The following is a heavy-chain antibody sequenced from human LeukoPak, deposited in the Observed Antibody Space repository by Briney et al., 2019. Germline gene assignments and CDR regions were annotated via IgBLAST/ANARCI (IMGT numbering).Heavy chain of an antibody. V-gene: IGHV3-23*01. CDR1: GFTFSSYA. CDR2: ISGSGGST. CDR3: ARSYYYDSSGYSRPFDY. J-gene: IGHJ4*02. D-gene: IGHD3-22*01. Sequence: GGSLRLSCAASGFTFSSYAMSWVRQAPGKGLEWVSAISGSGGSTYYADSVKGRFTISRDNAKNSLYLQMNSLRAEDTALYYCARSYYYDSSGYSRPFDYWGQGTLVTVSS.